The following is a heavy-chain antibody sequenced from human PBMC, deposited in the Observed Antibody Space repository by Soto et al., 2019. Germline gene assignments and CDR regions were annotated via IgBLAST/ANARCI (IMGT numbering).Heavy chain of an antibody. CDR1: GGSFSDFH. J-gene: IGHJ6*03. CDR2: IHHRGNT. V-gene: IGHV4-34*01. CDR3: ARTHYSMDV. Sequence: QVQLQQWGAGLLKPSETLSLTCAVYGGSFSDFHWSWIRQPPGKGLEWIGEIHHRGNTNYNPSLKSRVTMSVDTSQNQFSLKMTSVTAADTAVYYCARTHYSMDVWDKGTKVTVSS.